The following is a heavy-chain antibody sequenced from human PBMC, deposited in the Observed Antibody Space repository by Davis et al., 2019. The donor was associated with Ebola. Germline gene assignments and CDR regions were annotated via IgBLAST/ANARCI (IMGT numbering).Heavy chain of an antibody. CDR3: AGLYYYDSSGGVDY. V-gene: IGHV4-61*05. D-gene: IGHD3-22*01. CDR2: IYYSGST. J-gene: IGHJ4*02. Sequence: MPSETLSLTCTVSGGSISSSSYYWGWIRQPPGKGLEWIGYIYYSGSTNYNPSLKSRVTISVDTSKHQFSLKLSSVTAADTAVYYCAGLYYYDSSGGVDYWGQGTLVTVSS. CDR1: GGSISSSSYY.